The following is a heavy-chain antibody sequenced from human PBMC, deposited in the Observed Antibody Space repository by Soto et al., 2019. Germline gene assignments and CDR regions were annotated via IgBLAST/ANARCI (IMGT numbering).Heavy chain of an antibody. CDR1: AGTFSSYG. V-gene: IGHV1-69*01. J-gene: IGHJ6*02. D-gene: IGHD3-22*01. Sequence: QVQLVQSGAEVKKPGSSVKVSCKASAGTFSSYGISWVRQSPGQGLEWMGCIMPIFGTPNYAQKFQGRVTLTADEMTSPGYMELSSLTSEDTAVYYGARDRSWKPYYYDSSVPYCYGMYVWGHGTTVTVSS. CDR3: ARDRSWKPYYYDSSVPYCYGMYV. CDR2: IMPIFGTP.